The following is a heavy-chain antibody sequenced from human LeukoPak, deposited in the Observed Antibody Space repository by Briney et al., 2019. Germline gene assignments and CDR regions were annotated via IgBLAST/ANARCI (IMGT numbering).Heavy chain of an antibody. CDR1: GGSIRSYY. J-gene: IGHJ4*02. CDR3: ARWYCSTTTCYYLDH. D-gene: IGHD2-2*01. Sequence: SETLSLTCTVSGGSIRSYYWSWIRQPPGRGLEYIGHVYYSGNTDYNPSLKSRVTMSVDTSKNQFSLRLNSVTAADTAVYYCARWYCSTTTCYYLDHWGQGTLVTVSS. CDR2: VYYSGNT. V-gene: IGHV4-59*01.